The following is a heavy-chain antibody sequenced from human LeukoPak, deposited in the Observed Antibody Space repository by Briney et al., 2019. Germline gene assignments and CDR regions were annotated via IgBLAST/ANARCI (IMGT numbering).Heavy chain of an antibody. J-gene: IGHJ5*02. V-gene: IGHV3-23*01. CDR1: GFTFSSYA. CDR2: ISGSGGST. Sequence: GGSLRLSCAATGFTFSSYAMSWVRQAPGKGLEWVSAISGSGGSTCYADSVKGRFTISRDNSKNTLYLQMNSLRAEDTAVYYCAKVVWFGESHNWFDPWGQGTLVTVSS. CDR3: AKVVWFGESHNWFDP. D-gene: IGHD3-10*01.